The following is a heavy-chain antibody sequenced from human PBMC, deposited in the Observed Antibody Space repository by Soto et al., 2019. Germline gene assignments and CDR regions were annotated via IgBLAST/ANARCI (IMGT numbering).Heavy chain of an antibody. CDR2: IYYSGST. CDR3: ARGVYSGYDFSYYFDY. CDR1: GGSISSGGYY. V-gene: IGHV4-31*03. Sequence: QVQLQESGPGLVKPSQTLSLTCTVSGGSISSGGYYWSWIRQHPGKGLEWIGYIYYSGSTYYNPSLKSRVTISVDTSKNQFSLKLSSVTAADTAVYYCARGVYSGYDFSYYFDYWGQGTLVTVSS. J-gene: IGHJ4*02. D-gene: IGHD5-12*01.